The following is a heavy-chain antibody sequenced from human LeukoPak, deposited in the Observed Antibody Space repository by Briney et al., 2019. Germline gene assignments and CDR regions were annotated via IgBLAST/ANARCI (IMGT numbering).Heavy chain of an antibody. V-gene: IGHV1-46*01. CDR2: INPSGGST. Sequence: ASVKVSCKASGYTFTSYYMHWVRQAPGQGLEWMGIINPSGGSTSYAQKFQGRVTMTRDTSTSTVYMELSSLRSEDTAVYYCARDIERYYGSGSPDYWGQGTLVTVSS. CDR3: ARDIERYYGSGSPDY. D-gene: IGHD3-10*01. J-gene: IGHJ4*02. CDR1: GYTFTSYY.